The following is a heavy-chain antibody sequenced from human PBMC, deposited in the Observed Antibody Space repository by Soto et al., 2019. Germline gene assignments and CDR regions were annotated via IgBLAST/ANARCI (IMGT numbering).Heavy chain of an antibody. J-gene: IGHJ6*02. Sequence: GGSLRLSCAASGFTFNNYGMHWVRQAPGKGLEWVAVIWNDGNGYYYANSVKGRFSISRDNSKNTLHLQMSSLRVEDTAVYYCARRQISPPARGAASARGGMDVWGQGTTVTVSS. CDR1: GFTFNNYG. V-gene: IGHV3-33*01. CDR3: ARRQISPPARGAASARGGMDV. D-gene: IGHD6-13*01. CDR2: IWNDGNGY.